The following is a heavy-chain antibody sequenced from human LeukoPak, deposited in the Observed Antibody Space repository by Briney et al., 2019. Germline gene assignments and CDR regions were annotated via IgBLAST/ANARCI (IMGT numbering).Heavy chain of an antibody. CDR2: IYTGGST. CDR3: ARGVSDAFDI. D-gene: IGHD6-6*01. V-gene: IGHV3-53*01. CDR1: GFTFSSYA. Sequence: GGSLRLSCAASGFTFSSYAMHWVRQAPGKGLEWVSVIYTGGSTYYADSVKGRFTISRDNSKNTVYLQMNSLRAEDTAVYYCARGVSDAFDIWGQGTMVTVSS. J-gene: IGHJ3*02.